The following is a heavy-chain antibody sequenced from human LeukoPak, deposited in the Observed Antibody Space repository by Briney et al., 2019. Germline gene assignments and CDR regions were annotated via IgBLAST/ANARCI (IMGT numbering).Heavy chain of an antibody. Sequence: SETLSLTCTLSGGSITSSSYYWGWIPQPPGKGLEWIGSIYYSGSTYYNPSLKSRVTISVYTSKNQFSLKLSSVTAPDTAVYYCASIFWHYFDYWGQGTLVTVSS. CDR2: IYYSGST. CDR1: GGSITSSSYY. D-gene: IGHD3-3*01. V-gene: IGHV4-39*01. J-gene: IGHJ4*02. CDR3: ASIFWHYFDY.